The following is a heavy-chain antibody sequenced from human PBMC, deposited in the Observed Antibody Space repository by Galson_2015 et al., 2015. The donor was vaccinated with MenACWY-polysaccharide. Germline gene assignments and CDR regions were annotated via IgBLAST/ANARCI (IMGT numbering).Heavy chain of an antibody. CDR1: GYSFTAYY. V-gene: IGHV1-2*02. CDR2: IVPYTGDT. J-gene: IGHJ4*02. D-gene: IGHD5-24*01. CDR3: VLLGARDADC. Sequence: SVKVSCKASGYSFTAYYIHWVRQAPGQGLEWMGWIVPYTGDTNYAVKLQGRVTMTRDTSFSTAYMELNSLRSDDTAVYYCVLLGARDADCWGQGSLVTVSS.